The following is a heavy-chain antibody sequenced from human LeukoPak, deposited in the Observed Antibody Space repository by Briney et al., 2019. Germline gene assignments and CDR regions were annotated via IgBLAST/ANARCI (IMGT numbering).Heavy chain of an antibody. D-gene: IGHD1-26*01. CDR2: IYTSGST. V-gene: IGHV4-61*02. J-gene: IGHJ5*02. Sequence: SETLSLTCTVSGGSISSGSYYWSWIRQPAGKGLEWIGRIYTSGSTNYNPSLKSRVTISVDTSKNQFSLQLSSLTAADTAVYYCARDSGSYLSWFDPWGQGTLVTVSS. CDR3: ARDSGSYLSWFDP. CDR1: GGSISSGSYY.